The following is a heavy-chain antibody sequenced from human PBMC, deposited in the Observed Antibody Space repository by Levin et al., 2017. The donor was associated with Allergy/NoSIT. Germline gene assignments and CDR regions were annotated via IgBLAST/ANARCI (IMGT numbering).Heavy chain of an antibody. CDR2: IAPSDSYT. V-gene: IGHV5-10-1*01. J-gene: IGHJ6*03. Sequence: GESLKISCKGSGYSFTSYWISWVRQMPGKGLEWMGRIAPSDSYTNYSPSFQGHVTISADKSISTAYLQWSSLKASDTAMYYCARLEYSSSSYYYHYMDGWGKGTTVTVSS. CDR1: GYSFTSYW. CDR3: ARLEYSSSSYYYHYMDG. D-gene: IGHD6-19*01.